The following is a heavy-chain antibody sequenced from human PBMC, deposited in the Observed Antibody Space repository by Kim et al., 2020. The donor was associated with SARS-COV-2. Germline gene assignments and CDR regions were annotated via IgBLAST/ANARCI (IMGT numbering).Heavy chain of an antibody. J-gene: IGHJ5*01. CDR2: IFPGNSKT. CDR1: GYGFADYW. Sequence: GVSLKISCKGSGYGFADYWIAWVRQVPGKGLEWMGIIFPGNSKTTYSPSCQGQVTISADKSINTAYLQWSSLKASDTAMYYCARFGGSSLSHNYFDSWGRGTLVTVSS. D-gene: IGHD3-10*01. V-gene: IGHV5-51*01. CDR3: ARFGGSSLSHNYFDS.